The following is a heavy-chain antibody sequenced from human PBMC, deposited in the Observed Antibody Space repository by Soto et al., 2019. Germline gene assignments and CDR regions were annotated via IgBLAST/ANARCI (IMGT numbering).Heavy chain of an antibody. D-gene: IGHD6-19*01. CDR3: ARDRSSTYYYYGMDL. Sequence: QVQLVESGGGVVQPGRSLRLSCEASGFSFNRHGIHWVRQAPGKGLEWLAVISYDGSNQDYADSVNGRFSISRDNSKNTVYLQMNSLRAEDTAVYYCARDRSSTYYYYGMDLWGQGTTVTVSS. V-gene: IGHV3-30-3*01. J-gene: IGHJ6*02. CDR1: GFSFNRHG. CDR2: ISYDGSNQ.